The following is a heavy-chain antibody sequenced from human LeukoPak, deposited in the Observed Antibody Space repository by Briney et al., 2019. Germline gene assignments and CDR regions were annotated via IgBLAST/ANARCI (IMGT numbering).Heavy chain of an antibody. CDR2: IRSKANSYAT. V-gene: IGHV3-73*01. Sequence: GGSLRLSCAASGFTFSGSAMHWVRQASGKGLEWVGRIRSKANSYATAYAASVKGRFTISRDDSKNTAYLQMNSLKTEDTAVYYCTRHVRGAQPYAFDIWGQGTMVTVSS. CDR1: GFTFSGSA. D-gene: IGHD3-10*01. CDR3: TRHVRGAQPYAFDI. J-gene: IGHJ3*02.